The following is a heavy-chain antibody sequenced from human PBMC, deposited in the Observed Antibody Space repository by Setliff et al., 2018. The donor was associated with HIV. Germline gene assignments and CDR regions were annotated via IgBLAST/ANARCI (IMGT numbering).Heavy chain of an antibody. CDR1: GYKFTGHH. CDR3: ATDLHWAFDY. V-gene: IGHV1-2*06. J-gene: IGHJ4*02. Sequence: ASVKVSCKASGYKFTGHHIQWMRQAPGQGLEWMGRINPNMGDTQYAQKFQGRIIMTRDTSSNTVYMELSSLTSDDTALYCCATDLHWAFDYWGQGNRVTVSS. CDR2: INPNMGDT. D-gene: IGHD7-27*01.